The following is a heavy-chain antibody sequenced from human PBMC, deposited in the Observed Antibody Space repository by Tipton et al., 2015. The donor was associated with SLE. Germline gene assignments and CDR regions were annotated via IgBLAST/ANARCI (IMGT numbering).Heavy chain of an antibody. D-gene: IGHD6-13*01. Sequence: LRLSCAVYGGSFSGYYWSWIRQPPGKGLEWIGEINHSGSTNYNPSLKSRVTISVDTSKNQFSLKLSSVTAADTAVYYRARGGTAAGTGGIFDYWGQGTLVTVSS. CDR1: GGSFSGYY. CDR2: INHSGST. CDR3: ARGGTAAGTGGIFDY. J-gene: IGHJ4*02. V-gene: IGHV4-34*01.